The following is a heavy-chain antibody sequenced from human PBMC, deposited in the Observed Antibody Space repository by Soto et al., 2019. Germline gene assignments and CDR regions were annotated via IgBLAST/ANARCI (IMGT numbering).Heavy chain of an antibody. Sequence: SETLSLTCAVSGGSISSTTWWSWVRQPPGKGLEWIGEIHHDGSTNYNPSLKSRVIISADKSVSTAYLQWSSLKASDSAMYYCARHDGRGWPFDHWGLGTLVTVSS. CDR2: IHHDGST. D-gene: IGHD6-19*01. V-gene: IGHV4-4*02. CDR1: GGSISSTTW. CDR3: ARHDGRGWPFDH. J-gene: IGHJ4*02.